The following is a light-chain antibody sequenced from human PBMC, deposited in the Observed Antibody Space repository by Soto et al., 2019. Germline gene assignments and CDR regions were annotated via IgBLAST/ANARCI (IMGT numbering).Light chain of an antibody. CDR1: RGITYY. V-gene: IGKV1-27*01. CDR2: AAS. Sequence: DIQMTQSPSSLSASVGDRVTITCRASRGITYYLAWYPQKPGKVPKLLIYAASTLQPGVPSRFSGGGSGADFTLTISSLQPEDVATYYCENYNSAPLTFGGGTKVEIK. J-gene: IGKJ4*01. CDR3: ENYNSAPLT.